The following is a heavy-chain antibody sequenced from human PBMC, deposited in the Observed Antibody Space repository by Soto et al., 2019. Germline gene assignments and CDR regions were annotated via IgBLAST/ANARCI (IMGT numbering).Heavy chain of an antibody. V-gene: IGHV1-8*01. CDR2: MNPNSGNT. J-gene: IGHJ4*02. D-gene: IGHD2-8*01. Sequence: ASVKVSCKASGYTFTSYDINWVRQATGQGLEWMGWMNPNSGNTGYAQKFQGRVTMTRNTSISTAYMELSSLRSEDTAVYYCARGTNEWGVYAMLGVGQMGYYFDYWGQGTLVTVSS. CDR3: ARGTNEWGVYAMLGVGQMGYYFDY. CDR1: GYTFTSYD.